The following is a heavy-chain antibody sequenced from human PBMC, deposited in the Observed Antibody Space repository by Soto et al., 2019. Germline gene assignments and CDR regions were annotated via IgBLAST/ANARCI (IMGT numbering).Heavy chain of an antibody. V-gene: IGHV4-38-2*01. CDR2: IYHSGIT. Sequence: SETLSLTCAVSGYSISSGYYWGWIRQPPGKGLEWIGSIYHSGITYYNPSLKSRVTISVDTSKNQFSLKLSSVTAADTAVYYCARALDWLLWLYYWGQGTLVTVSS. CDR3: ARALDWLLWLYY. CDR1: GYSISSGYY. J-gene: IGHJ4*02. D-gene: IGHD3-9*01.